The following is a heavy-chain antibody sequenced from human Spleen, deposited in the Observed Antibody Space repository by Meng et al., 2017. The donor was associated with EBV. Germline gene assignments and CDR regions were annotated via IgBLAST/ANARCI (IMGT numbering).Heavy chain of an antibody. Sequence: GFSLTTRGVGVAWIRQPPGKALEWLALVYWDDDKRYSPSLKSRPTITKDTSKNQVVLTMTNMDPVDTATYYCAHNNYYDSSGYYSFDYWGQGTLVTVSS. J-gene: IGHJ4*02. CDR2: VYWDDDK. CDR3: AHNNYYDSSGYYSFDY. CDR1: GFSLTTRGVG. V-gene: IGHV2-5*02. D-gene: IGHD3-22*01.